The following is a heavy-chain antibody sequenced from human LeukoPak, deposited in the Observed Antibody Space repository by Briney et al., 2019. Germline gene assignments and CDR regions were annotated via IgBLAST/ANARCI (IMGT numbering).Heavy chain of an antibody. V-gene: IGHV4-59*01. CDR2: IYYSGST. CDR3: ARDQRGYGGQAFDI. CDR1: GGSISSYY. J-gene: IGHJ3*02. Sequence: SETLSLTCTVSGGSISSYYWSWIWQPPGKGLEWIGYIYYSGSTNYNPSLKSRVTISVDTSKNQFSLKLSSVTAADTAVYYCARDQRGYGGQAFDIWGQGTMVTVSS. D-gene: IGHD4-23*01.